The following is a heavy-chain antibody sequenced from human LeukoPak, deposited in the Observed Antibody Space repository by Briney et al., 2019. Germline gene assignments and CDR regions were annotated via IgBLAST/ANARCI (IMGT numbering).Heavy chain of an antibody. CDR3: AKRVPYSSSSVYFDY. V-gene: IGHV3-23*01. J-gene: IGHJ4*02. D-gene: IGHD6-6*01. Sequence: GGSLRLSCTASGFTFSTYGMNWVRQAAGKGLEWVSSISDDGRNTYYTDSVKGRLTVSRDNSKDELYLQVNSLRDEDTAVYYCAKRVPYSSSSVYFDYWGQGILVTVSS. CDR1: GFTFSTYG. CDR2: ISDDGRNT.